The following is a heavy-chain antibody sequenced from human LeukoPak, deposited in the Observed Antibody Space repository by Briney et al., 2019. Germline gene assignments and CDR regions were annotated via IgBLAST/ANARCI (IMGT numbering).Heavy chain of an antibody. J-gene: IGHJ4*02. V-gene: IGHV4-34*01. Sequence: SETLSLTCAVYGGSFSGYYWSWIRQPPGKGLEWIGEINQSGTTNYNPSLKSRVTISVDTSKNQFSLNLNSLTAADTAVYSCARGRWSETTSTPFDYWGQGTLVTVSS. CDR2: INQSGTT. CDR3: ARGRWSETTSTPFDY. D-gene: IGHD1-7*01. CDR1: GGSFSGYY.